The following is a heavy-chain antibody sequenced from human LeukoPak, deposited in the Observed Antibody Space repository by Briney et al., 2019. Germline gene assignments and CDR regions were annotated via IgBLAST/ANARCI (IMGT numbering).Heavy chain of an antibody. Sequence: GTSLRLSCVGSGFTFSSYGIHWVRQLPGKGPEWVAIISYDGSSEFYADSVKGRFKISRDNSKNTVNLQMNSLRAEDTAVYYCAREERQWLVLNYYYYMDVWGKGTTVTVSS. J-gene: IGHJ6*03. V-gene: IGHV3-33*05. D-gene: IGHD6-19*01. CDR3: AREERQWLVLNYYYYMDV. CDR1: GFTFSSYG. CDR2: ISYDGSSE.